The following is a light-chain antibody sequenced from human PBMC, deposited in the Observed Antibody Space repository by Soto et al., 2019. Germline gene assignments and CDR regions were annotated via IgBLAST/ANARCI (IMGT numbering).Light chain of an antibody. Sequence: EIVLTQSPGTLSLSPGERATLSCRASQSVSSNYLAWYQQKPGQAPRLLLYGASSRATGIPDRFSGSGSGTDFTLTISRRETEDVAVYYCQQYDSSPLTFGGVNKVEIK. CDR1: QSVSSNY. J-gene: IGKJ4*01. CDR3: QQYDSSPLT. V-gene: IGKV3-20*01. CDR2: GAS.